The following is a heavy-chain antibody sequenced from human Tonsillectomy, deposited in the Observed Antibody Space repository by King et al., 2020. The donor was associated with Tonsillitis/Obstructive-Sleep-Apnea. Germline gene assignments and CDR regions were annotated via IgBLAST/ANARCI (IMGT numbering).Heavy chain of an antibody. V-gene: IGHV4-34*01. D-gene: IGHD5-18*01. Sequence: VQLQQWGAGLLKPSETLSLTCAVYGGSFSGYYWSWIRQPPGKGLEWIGEINHSGSTNYNPSLKSRVTISVDTSKNQFSLKLSSVTAADTAVYYCARNPGGYSYGYWFDPWGQGTLFTVSS. CDR2: INHSGST. J-gene: IGHJ5*02. CDR1: GGSFSGYY. CDR3: ARNPGGYSYGYWFDP.